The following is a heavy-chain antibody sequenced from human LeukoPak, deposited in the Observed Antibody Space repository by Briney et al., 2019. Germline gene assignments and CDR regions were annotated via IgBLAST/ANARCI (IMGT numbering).Heavy chain of an antibody. CDR2: ISGSGGNT. J-gene: IGHJ4*02. D-gene: IGHD3-16*02. CDR3: AKGTGAIDPFDY. Sequence: PGGSLRLSCAASGFTFSRYAMSWVRQAPGKGLEWVSAISGSGGNTYYADSVKGRFTMSRDNSKNTLYLQMNSLRAEDSAVYYCAKGTGAIDPFDYWGQGTLVTVSS. CDR1: GFTFSRYA. V-gene: IGHV3-23*01.